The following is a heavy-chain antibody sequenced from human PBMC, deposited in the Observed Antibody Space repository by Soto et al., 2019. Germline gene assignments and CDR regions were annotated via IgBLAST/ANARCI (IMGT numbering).Heavy chain of an antibody. V-gene: IGHV3-33*01. Sequence: QVQLVASGGGVVQPGRSLRLSCAGTGLTFKTYDIHWVRKSPGKGLEWVAVIRFDGSNTYYGDSVKGRFTISRDNSKNRVYLQMTSLRDEATALYYCARDRGFVEPTDVGGQVIMVTV. CDR3: ARDRGFVEPTDV. D-gene: IGHD3-10*01. CDR1: GLTFKTYD. CDR2: IRFDGSNT. J-gene: IGHJ6*02.